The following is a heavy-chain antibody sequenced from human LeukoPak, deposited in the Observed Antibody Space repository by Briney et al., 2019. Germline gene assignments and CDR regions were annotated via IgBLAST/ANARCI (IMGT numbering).Heavy chain of an antibody. J-gene: IGHJ3*02. D-gene: IGHD1-26*01. CDR3: AKPASRGSHDAFDI. Sequence: GGSLRLSCAASGFTFSSYWMSWVRQAPGKGLEWVANIKQDGSEKYYVDSVKGRFTISRDNAKNSLYLQMNSLRAEDTAVYYCAKPASRGSHDAFDIWGQGTMVTVSS. CDR1: GFTFSSYW. V-gene: IGHV3-7*03. CDR2: IKQDGSEK.